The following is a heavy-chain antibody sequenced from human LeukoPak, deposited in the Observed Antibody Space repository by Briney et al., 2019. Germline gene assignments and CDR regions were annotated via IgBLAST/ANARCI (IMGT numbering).Heavy chain of an antibody. V-gene: IGHV5-10-1*04. J-gene: IGHJ4*02. CDR2: IDPSDSYT. Sequence: HGESLKISCKGSGYGFTSYWISWVRQMPGKGLEWMGRIDPSDSYTNYSPSFQGQVTISADKSISTAYLQWSSLKASDTAMYYCARRVAVAGSQFDYWGQGTLVTVSS. D-gene: IGHD6-19*01. CDR3: ARRVAVAGSQFDY. CDR1: GYGFTSYW.